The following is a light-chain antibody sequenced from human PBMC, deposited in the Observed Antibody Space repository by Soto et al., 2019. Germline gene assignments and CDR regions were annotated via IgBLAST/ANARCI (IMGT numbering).Light chain of an antibody. CDR1: QNINND. CDR2: DAS. J-gene: IGKJ5*01. V-gene: IGKV1-33*01. CDR3: RQYENLPT. Sequence: EIPMTQSASSLSASVGDRVPITCQASQNINNDLNWYKQKPGRAPKLLIYDASNLEAGVPSRFRGSGSGTDFTSTISRLKPEDIATDYCRQYENLPTFGQGTRLEIK.